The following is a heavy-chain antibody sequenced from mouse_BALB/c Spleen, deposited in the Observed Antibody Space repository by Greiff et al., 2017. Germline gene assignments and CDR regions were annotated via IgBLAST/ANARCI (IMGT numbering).Heavy chain of an antibody. D-gene: IGHD2-1*01. CDR1: GFTFSSYT. J-gene: IGHJ2*01. V-gene: IGHV5-12-2*01. CDR2: ISNGGGST. CDR3: ARQNYGNSYFDY. Sequence: EVMLVESGGGLVQPGGSLKLSCAASGFTFSSYTMSWVRQTPEKRLEWVAYISNGGGSTYYPDTVKGRFTISRDNAKNTLYLQMSSLKSEDTAMYYCARQNYGNSYFDYWGQGTTLTVSS.